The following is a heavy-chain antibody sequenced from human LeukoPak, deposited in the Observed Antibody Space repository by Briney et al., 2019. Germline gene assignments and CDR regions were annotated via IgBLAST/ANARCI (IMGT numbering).Heavy chain of an antibody. CDR1: GASITRYF. J-gene: IGHJ4*02. Sequence: PSETLSLTCTVSGASITRYFWNWIRQPPGKELEWIGYISSGGSTNYNPSLKSRVTISIDTSKNQFSLKLTSATAADTAVYYCARGDDYKSTLFDYWGQGTLVTVPS. CDR2: ISSGGST. D-gene: IGHD5-12*01. V-gene: IGHV4-59*01. CDR3: ARGDDYKSTLFDY.